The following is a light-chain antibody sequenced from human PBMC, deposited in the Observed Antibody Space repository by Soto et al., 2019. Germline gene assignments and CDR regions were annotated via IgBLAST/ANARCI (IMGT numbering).Light chain of an antibody. V-gene: IGLV1-40*01. CDR3: QSYDTTLSGLV. CDR2: DNI. CDR1: ASNLGAKYA. Sequence: QSVLTQPPSVSGAPGQRVTISCTGSASNLGAKYAVHWYQHLPGTAPKLLIYDNIHRPSGVPDRFSGSKSDTSASLAITGLQAEDEADYYCQSYDTTLSGLVFGGGTNVTVL. J-gene: IGLJ3*02.